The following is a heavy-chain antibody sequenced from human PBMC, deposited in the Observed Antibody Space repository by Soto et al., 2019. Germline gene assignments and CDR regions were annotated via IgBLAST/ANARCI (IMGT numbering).Heavy chain of an antibody. D-gene: IGHD2-2*01. V-gene: IGHV1-18*01. Sequence: QVQLVQSGAEVKKPGASVKVSCKASGYTFTSYGISWVRQAPGQGLEWMGWISAYNGNTNYAQKLQGRVNMTTDTTMSEAYMELRSQGCVDRAVYYCARVVPAVMGYYGSEVWGQGPAVAVSS. CDR3: ARVVPAVMGYYGSEV. CDR2: ISAYNGNT. J-gene: IGHJ6*02. CDR1: GYTFTSYG.